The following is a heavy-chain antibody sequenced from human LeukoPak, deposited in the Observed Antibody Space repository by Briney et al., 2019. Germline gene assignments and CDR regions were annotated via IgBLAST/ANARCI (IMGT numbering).Heavy chain of an antibody. V-gene: IGHV1-2*04. CDR2: IHPNSGGT. CDR1: GYTFTGYY. J-gene: IGHJ3*02. Sequence: ASVKVSCKASGYTFTGYYMHWVRQAPGQGLEWMGWIHPNSGGTNYAQKFQGWVTMTRDTSISTAYMELSRLRSEDTAMYYCATSGYTYGALDIWGQGTMVTVSS. CDR3: ATSGYTYGALDI. D-gene: IGHD5-18*01.